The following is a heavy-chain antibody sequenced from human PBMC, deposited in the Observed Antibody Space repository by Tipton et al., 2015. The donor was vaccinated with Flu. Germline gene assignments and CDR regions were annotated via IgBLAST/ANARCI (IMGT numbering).Heavy chain of an antibody. D-gene: IGHD6-13*01. CDR3: ARDPKAVAALYYFDF. Sequence: SLRLSCEASGFIFSDHAMHWVRQVPGKGLEWLALISYDGTDADYADSVKGRFTIFRDNSKNTLYLQMNSLGAEDTAIYYCARDPKAVAALYYFDFWGQGAPVAVSS. CDR2: ISYDGTDA. CDR1: GFIFSDHA. J-gene: IGHJ4*02. V-gene: IGHV3-30*04.